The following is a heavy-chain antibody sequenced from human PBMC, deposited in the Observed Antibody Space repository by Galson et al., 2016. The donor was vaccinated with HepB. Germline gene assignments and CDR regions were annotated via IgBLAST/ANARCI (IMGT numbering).Heavy chain of an antibody. CDR2: IYYSEST. Sequence: ETLSLTCTVSGGSISSSSYCWGWIRQPPGKGLECIGRIYYSESTYYDPSLRSRVTISVDTSKNQFSPKLSSVNAADTAVYYWARDPGYGWGSGWGYSYGMDVWGQGTMVTVSS. D-gene: IGHD3-10*01. J-gene: IGHJ6*02. CDR1: GGSISSSSYC. V-gene: IGHV4-39*07. CDR3: ARDPGYGWGSGWGYSYGMDV.